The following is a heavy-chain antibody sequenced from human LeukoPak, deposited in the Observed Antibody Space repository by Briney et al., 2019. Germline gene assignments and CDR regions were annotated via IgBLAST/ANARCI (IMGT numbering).Heavy chain of an antibody. Sequence: SETLSLTCTVSGGSISSYYWSWIRQPPGKGLEWIGYIYTSGSTNYNPSLKSRVTISVDTSKNQFSLKLSSVTAADTAVYYRARHMGIFGDPFDYWGQGTLVTVSS. J-gene: IGHJ4*02. D-gene: IGHD3-3*01. CDR2: IYTSGST. CDR3: ARHMGIFGDPFDY. V-gene: IGHV4-4*09. CDR1: GGSISSYY.